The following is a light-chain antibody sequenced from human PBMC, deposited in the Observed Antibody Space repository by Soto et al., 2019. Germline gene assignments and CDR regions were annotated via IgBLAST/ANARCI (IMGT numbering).Light chain of an antibody. CDR3: SSYTSSNTYV. J-gene: IGLJ1*01. CDR1: ISDVSGYNF. V-gene: IGLV2-14*03. CDR2: DVS. Sequence: SLLTQPASVSGSPGQSITISCPGTISDVSGYNFVSWYQQYPGKAPKLMIYDVSNRPSGVSNRFSGSKSGNTASLTISGLQAEDEADYYCSSYTSSNTYVFGAGTKVTVL.